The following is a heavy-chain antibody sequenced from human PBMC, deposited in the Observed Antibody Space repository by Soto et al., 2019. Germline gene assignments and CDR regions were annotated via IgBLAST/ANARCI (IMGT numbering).Heavy chain of an antibody. D-gene: IGHD2-8*01. CDR3: TKVSSGWFDP. Sequence: SETLSLTCSVSGGSISSSGYYWGWLRQPTGKGLEWIGCAYYSGNTYYNPSLKSRVTISVDTSGNQFSLRLNSVTAADTAVYYCTKVSSGWFDPWGQGTLVTVSS. J-gene: IGHJ5*02. CDR1: GGSISSSGYY. V-gene: IGHV4-39*01. CDR2: AYYSGNT.